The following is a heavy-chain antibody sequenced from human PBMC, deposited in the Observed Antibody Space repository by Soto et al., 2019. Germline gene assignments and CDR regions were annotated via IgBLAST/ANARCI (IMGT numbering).Heavy chain of an antibody. CDR1: AFTFRSYA. CDR2: ISSTSEYI. J-gene: IGHJ3*02. V-gene: IGHV3-21*01. Sequence: EVQLVESGGGLVKPGGSLRLSCAASAFTFRSYAMNWVRQAPGKGLEWVSSISSTSEYIYYADSVKGRFTVSRDNAKKSLYLQMDSLRAEDTAMYYCARSYTTGVALDIWGQGTMVSVSS. D-gene: IGHD1-26*01. CDR3: ARSYTTGVALDI.